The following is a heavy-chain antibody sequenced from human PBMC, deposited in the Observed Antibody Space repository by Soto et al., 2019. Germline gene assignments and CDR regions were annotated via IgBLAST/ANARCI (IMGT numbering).Heavy chain of an antibody. D-gene: IGHD3-9*01. V-gene: IGHV1-18*01. CDR2: ISAYNGNT. J-gene: IGHJ6*02. CDR1: GYTFTSYG. CDR3: ARDDSRYFDWLLRPPAYYYYGMDV. Sequence: ASVKVSCKASGYTFTSYGISWVRQAPGQGLEWMGWISAYNGNTNYAQKLKGRVTMTTDTSTSTAYMELRSLRSDDTAVYYWARDDSRYFDWLLRPPAYYYYGMDVWGQGTTVTVSS.